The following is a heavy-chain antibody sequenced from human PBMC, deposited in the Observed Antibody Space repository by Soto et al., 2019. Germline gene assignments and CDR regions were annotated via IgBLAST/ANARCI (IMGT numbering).Heavy chain of an antibody. CDR3: AKKYGSGVDTGFVDHYYGMDV. D-gene: IGHD3-10*01. Sequence: SVPVSCPTSVGTFSIYLLSWVRQDPGQGLEWMGGIIPIFGTANYAQKFQDRVSITADESTSTAYMELSSLRSEDTAVYYCAKKYGSGVDTGFVDHYYGMDVWGQGSTVTVSS. CDR1: VGTFSIYL. J-gene: IGHJ6*02. V-gene: IGHV1-69*13. CDR2: IIPIFGTA.